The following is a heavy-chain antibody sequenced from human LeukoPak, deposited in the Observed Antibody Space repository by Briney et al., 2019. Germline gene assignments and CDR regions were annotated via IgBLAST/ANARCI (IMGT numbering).Heavy chain of an antibody. CDR2: IYYNGNT. J-gene: IGHJ4*02. V-gene: IGHV4-59*12. D-gene: IGHD6-19*01. CDR3: ARDLSSGWSKRYYFDY. CDR1: DGSINSYY. Sequence: PSETLSLTCSVSDGSINSYYWNWIRRPPGKGLEWIGYIYYNGNTNYSPSLKSRVTMSVDTSKNLFSLKLSSVTAADTAVYYCARDLSSGWSKRYYFDYWGQGTLVTVSS.